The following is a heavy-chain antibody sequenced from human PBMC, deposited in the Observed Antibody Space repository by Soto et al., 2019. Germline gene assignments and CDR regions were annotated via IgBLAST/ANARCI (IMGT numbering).Heavy chain of an antibody. V-gene: IGHV1-2*02. Sequence: QVQLVQSGAEVKKPGASVKVSCEASGYTFTDYFIHWVRQAPGQGLEWIGWINPKNGRTFYGPSFQGRVSLTKDTSTGTGYLELGGLRSDGPAVYFFGGGGGGGQWVRWFDPWGQGTLVRVSS. CDR1: GYTFTDYF. D-gene: IGHD3-3*01. CDR2: INPKNGRT. CDR3: GGGGGGGQWVRWFDP. J-gene: IGHJ5*02.